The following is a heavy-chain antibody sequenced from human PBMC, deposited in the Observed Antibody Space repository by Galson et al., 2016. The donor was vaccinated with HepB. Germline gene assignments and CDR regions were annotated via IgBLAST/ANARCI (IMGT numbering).Heavy chain of an antibody. CDR2: IWYDGSKK. CDR3: ARAHWGVVSIEWNYFDY. V-gene: IGHV3-33*08. CDR1: GFALSSYG. J-gene: IGHJ4*02. Sequence: SLRLSCAASGFALSSYGMHWVRQAPGKGLEWVAFIWYDGSKKYYADSVKGRFTISRDNSKNTLYLQMNRLRVEDTAIYYCARAHWGVVSIEWNYFDYWGQGALVTVSS. D-gene: IGHD3-3*01.